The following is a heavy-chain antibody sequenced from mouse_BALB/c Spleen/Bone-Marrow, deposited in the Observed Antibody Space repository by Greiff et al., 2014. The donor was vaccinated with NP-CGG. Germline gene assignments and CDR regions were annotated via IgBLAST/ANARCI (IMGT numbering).Heavy chain of an antibody. CDR2: INPSSGYT. CDR1: GYTFTDYW. CDR3: ARRYGSLWYFDV. J-gene: IGHJ1*01. V-gene: IGHV1-7*01. Sequence: QVQLQQSGAELAKPGASVKMSCKASGYTFTDYWMHWVKRRPGQGLEWIGYINPSSGYTEYNQKFKNKATLTADKSSSTAYMQLNILTSEDSAVYYCARRYGSLWYFDVWGAGTTVTVSS. D-gene: IGHD1-1*01.